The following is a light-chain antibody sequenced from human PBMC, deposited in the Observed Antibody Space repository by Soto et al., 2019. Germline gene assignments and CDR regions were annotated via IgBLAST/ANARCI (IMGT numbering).Light chain of an antibody. CDR3: QQRSNWAT. J-gene: IGKJ3*01. CDR2: KAS. V-gene: IGKV1-5*03. Sequence: DIQMTQSPSSLSASVADRVTITCRASQTVSIYLNWYRQKPGKAPNLLIYKASSLKNGVPSRFSGSGSGTEFTLTISSLEPEDFAVYYCQQRSNWATFGPGTKVDIK. CDR1: QTVSIY.